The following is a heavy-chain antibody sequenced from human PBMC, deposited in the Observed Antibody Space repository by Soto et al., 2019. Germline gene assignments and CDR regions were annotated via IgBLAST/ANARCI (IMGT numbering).Heavy chain of an antibody. V-gene: IGHV1-69*13. D-gene: IGHD6-13*01. CDR1: GGTFSSYA. CDR3: ASRIAAADDYYYYGMDV. CDR2: IIPIFGTA. Sequence: SVKVSCKASGGTFSSYAISWVRQVPGQGLEWMGGIIPIFGTANYAQKFQGRVTITADESTSTAYMELSSLRSEDTAVYYCASRIAAADDYYYYGMDVWGQGTTVTVSS. J-gene: IGHJ6*02.